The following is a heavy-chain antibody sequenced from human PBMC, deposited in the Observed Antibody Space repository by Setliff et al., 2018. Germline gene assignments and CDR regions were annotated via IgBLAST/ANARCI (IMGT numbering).Heavy chain of an antibody. V-gene: IGHV4-30-4*08. J-gene: IGHJ4*02. D-gene: IGHD2-2*01. CDR1: GGSISSGDYY. CDR2: IYSSGST. Sequence: PSETLSLTCTVSGGSISSGDYYWSWIRQPPGKGLGWIGYIYSSGSTYYNPSLKSRVSISVDTSKNQFSLKLRSVTAADTAVYYCARGEGCNDGICLYQFDFWGQGTLVTVSS. CDR3: ARGEGCNDGICLYQFDF.